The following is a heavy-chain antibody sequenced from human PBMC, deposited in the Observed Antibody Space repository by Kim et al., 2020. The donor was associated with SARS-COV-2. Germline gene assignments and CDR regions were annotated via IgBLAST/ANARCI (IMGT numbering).Heavy chain of an antibody. CDR3: VRNWAD. V-gene: IGHV3-48*03. J-gene: IGHJ4*02. Sequence: GGSLRLSCAASGFTFSSYEMNWVRQAPGKGLEWISYISNSGSTMYYADSVKGRFTISRDNAKNSLYLQTDNLRAEDTAVYYCVRNWADWGQGALVTVSS. D-gene: IGHD7-27*01. CDR1: GFTFSSYE. CDR2: ISNSGSTM.